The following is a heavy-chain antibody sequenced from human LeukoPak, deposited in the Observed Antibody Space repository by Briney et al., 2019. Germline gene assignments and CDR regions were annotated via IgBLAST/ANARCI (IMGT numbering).Heavy chain of an antibody. J-gene: IGHJ4*02. CDR1: GNTLSELS. CDR2: LDPEDGET. CDR3: SAGLVGATSSDS. V-gene: IGHV1-24*01. Sequence: ASVKVSCKISGNTLSELSIHWVRQAPGKGLEWRGGLDPEDGETIYGEKFQGRVTMTEDTSADTAYMMLTSLTSEDTAVYYCSAGLVGATSSDSWGQGTLVTVSS. D-gene: IGHD1-26*01.